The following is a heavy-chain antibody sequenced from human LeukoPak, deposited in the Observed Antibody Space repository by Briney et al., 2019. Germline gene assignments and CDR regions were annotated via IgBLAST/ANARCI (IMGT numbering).Heavy chain of an antibody. CDR2: ISSSVSTI. J-gene: IGHJ6*02. V-gene: IGHV3-11*01. D-gene: IGHD6-19*01. CDR3: ARDAPCYGVGSTAIAVAGTAGGYYYYGMDV. Sequence: GGSLRLSCAASGFTFSDYYMSWIRQAPGKGLEWVSYISSSVSTIYYADSLKGRFTISRDNAKNSLYLQMNSLRAEDTAVYYCARDAPCYGVGSTAIAVAGTAGGYYYYGMDVWGQGTTVTVSS. CDR1: GFTFSDYY.